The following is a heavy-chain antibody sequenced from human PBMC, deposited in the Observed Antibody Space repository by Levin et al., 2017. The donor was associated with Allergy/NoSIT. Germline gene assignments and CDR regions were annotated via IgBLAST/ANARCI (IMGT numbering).Heavy chain of an antibody. CDR1: GFSLSSAGLR. V-gene: IGHV2-70*04. J-gene: IGHJ4*02. CDR3: ARTRDYGDYSLEY. CDR2: IDWDDDK. D-gene: IGHD4-17*01. Sequence: SGPTLVKPPQTLTLTCTISGFSLSSAGLRVNWVRQPPGKALEWLARIDWDDDKFYSTSLKTRLTISKDTSKNQVVLRMTNMDPVDTGTYYCARTRDYGDYSLEYWGQGTLVTVSS.